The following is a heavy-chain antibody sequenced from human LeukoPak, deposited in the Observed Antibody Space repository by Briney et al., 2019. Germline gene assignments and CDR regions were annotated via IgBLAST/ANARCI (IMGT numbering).Heavy chain of an antibody. CDR2: INHSGST. Sequence: SETLSLTCTVSGGSISNGDHYWSWIRQPPGKGLEWIGEINHSGSTNYNPSLKSRVTISVDTSKNQFSLKLSSVTAADTAVYYCARGGSEAYCSGGSCYGEGGMDVWGQGTTVTVSS. CDR1: GGSISNGDHY. V-gene: IGHV4-34*01. CDR3: ARGGSEAYCSGGSCYGEGGMDV. J-gene: IGHJ6*02. D-gene: IGHD2-15*01.